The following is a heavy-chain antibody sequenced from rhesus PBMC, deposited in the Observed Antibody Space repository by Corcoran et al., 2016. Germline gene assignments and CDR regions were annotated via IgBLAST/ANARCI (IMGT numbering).Heavy chain of an antibody. CDR2: IVPSDSDT. V-gene: IGHV5-20*02. Sequence: EVQLVQSGAEGKRPGESLKISCKTSGYSFASYWISWVRQMPGKGLGWMGAIVPSDSDTRYSPSFQGQVTISADRSLTTAYLQWSSLKASDTATYYCAKGGIYYFDYWGQGVLVTVSS. J-gene: IGHJ4*01. CDR3: AKGGIYYFDY. CDR1: GYSFASYW.